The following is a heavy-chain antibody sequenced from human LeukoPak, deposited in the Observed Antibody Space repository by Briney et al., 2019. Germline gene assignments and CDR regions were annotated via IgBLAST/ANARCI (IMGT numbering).Heavy chain of an antibody. CDR2: LYSGGGT. V-gene: IGHV3-66*01. CDR1: GFTVSDND. J-gene: IGHJ5*02. Sequence: PGGSLRLSCAASGFTVSDNDMNWVRQAPGKGLEWVSVLYSGGGTVYADSVKGRFTISRDNSNNTLYLQMNSLRAEDTAVYYCASSSYDFWSGNTVNWFDPWGQGTLVTVSS. D-gene: IGHD3-3*01. CDR3: ASSSYDFWSGNTVNWFDP.